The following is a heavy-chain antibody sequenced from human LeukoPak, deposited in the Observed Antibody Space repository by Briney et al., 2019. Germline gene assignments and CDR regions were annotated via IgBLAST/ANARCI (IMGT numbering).Heavy chain of an antibody. CDR3: LGYYGSSGYYYLDY. CDR2: VRYDGSNK. Sequence: PGGSLRLSCVASGFTFNSYGMHWVRQAPGNGLEWVAFVRYDGSNKYYVDSVKGRFTISRDNSKNTLYLQMNSLRAEDAAVYYCLGYYGSSGYYYLDYWGQGTLVTVSS. V-gene: IGHV3-30*02. CDR1: GFTFNSYG. D-gene: IGHD3-22*01. J-gene: IGHJ4*02.